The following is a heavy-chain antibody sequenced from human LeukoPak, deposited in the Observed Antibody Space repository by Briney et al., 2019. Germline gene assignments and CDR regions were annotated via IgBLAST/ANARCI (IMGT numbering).Heavy chain of an antibody. CDR3: ARGDFWGGYSPDTYYYYMDV. V-gene: IGHV4-4*07. D-gene: IGHD3-3*01. Sequence: PSETLSLTCTVSGGSISSYYWSWIRQPAGKGLEWIGRIYTSGSTNYNPSLKSRVTISVDKSKNQFSLKLSSVTAADTAVYYCARGDFWGGYSPDTYYYYMDVWGKGTTVTVSS. CDR1: GGSISSYY. J-gene: IGHJ6*03. CDR2: IYTSGST.